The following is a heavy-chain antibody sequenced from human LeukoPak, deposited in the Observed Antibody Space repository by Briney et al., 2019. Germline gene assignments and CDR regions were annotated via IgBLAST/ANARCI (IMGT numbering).Heavy chain of an antibody. CDR2: INSDGRST. CDR1: GFTFSRYW. Sequence: GGSLRLSCAASGFTFSRYWMHWVRQTPGKGLVWVSRINSDGRSTNYADSVKGRFTISRDNAKNTLYLQMNSLRAEDTAVYYCARDPDSSGWSSFEYWGQGALVTVSS. V-gene: IGHV3-74*01. J-gene: IGHJ4*02. CDR3: ARDPDSSGWSSFEY. D-gene: IGHD6-19*01.